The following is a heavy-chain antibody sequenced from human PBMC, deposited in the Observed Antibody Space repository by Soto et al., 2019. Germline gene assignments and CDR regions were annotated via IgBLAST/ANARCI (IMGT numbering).Heavy chain of an antibody. V-gene: IGHV3-73*02. Sequence: EVQLVESGGGLVQPGGSLKLSCAASGFTFSGSAMHWVRQASGKGLEWVGRIRSKANSYATAYAASVKGRFTISRDDSKNTAYLQMNSLKTEDTAVYYRTRHVRWNYHYYYGMDVWGQGTTVTVSS. CDR2: IRSKANSYAT. D-gene: IGHD1-1*01. CDR3: TRHVRWNYHYYYGMDV. CDR1: GFTFSGSA. J-gene: IGHJ6*02.